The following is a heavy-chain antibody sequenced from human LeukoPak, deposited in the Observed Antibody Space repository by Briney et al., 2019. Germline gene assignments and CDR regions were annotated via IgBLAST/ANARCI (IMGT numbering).Heavy chain of an antibody. CDR1: GGTFSCYA. J-gene: IGHJ4*02. Sequence: ASVKVSCKASGGTFSCYAISWVRQAPGQGLEWMGGIIPIFGTANYAQKFQGRVTITTDESTSTAYMELSSLRSEDTAVYYCARERPTGSSFDYWGQGTLVTVSS. D-gene: IGHD4-17*01. CDR2: IIPIFGTA. V-gene: IGHV1-69*05. CDR3: ARERPTGSSFDY.